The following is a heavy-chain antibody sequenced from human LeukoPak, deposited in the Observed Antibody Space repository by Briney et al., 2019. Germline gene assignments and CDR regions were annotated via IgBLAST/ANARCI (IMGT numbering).Heavy chain of an antibody. CDR1: GFTFDDYD. CDR3: ARVDTISRAGMDV. Sequence: GGSLRLSCAASGFTFDDYDMSWVRQAPGKGLEWVSGIKWNGGSTGYADSVKGRLTISRDNAKKSLYLQMNSLRAEDTALYYCARVDTISRAGMDVWGQGTAVTVSS. V-gene: IGHV3-20*04. J-gene: IGHJ6*02. D-gene: IGHD5-12*01. CDR2: IKWNGGST.